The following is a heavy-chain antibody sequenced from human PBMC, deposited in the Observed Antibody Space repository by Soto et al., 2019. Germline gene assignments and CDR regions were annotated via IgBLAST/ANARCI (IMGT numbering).Heavy chain of an antibody. D-gene: IGHD3-22*01. CDR2: IYYSGST. Sequence: SETLSLTCTVSGGSVSSGGYYWSWIRQHPGKGLEWIGYIYYSGSTYYNPSLKRRVTISVDTSKNQFSLKLSSVTAADTAVYYCARVPAYDSSGYPYSFDYWGQGTLVTVSS. CDR1: GGSVSSGGYY. V-gene: IGHV4-31*03. J-gene: IGHJ4*02. CDR3: ARVPAYDSSGYPYSFDY.